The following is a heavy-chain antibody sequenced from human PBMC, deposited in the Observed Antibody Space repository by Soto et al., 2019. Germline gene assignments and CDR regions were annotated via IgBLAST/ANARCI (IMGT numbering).Heavy chain of an antibody. V-gene: IGHV1-46*01. D-gene: IGHD3-10*01. Sequence: ASVKTSCKASGYTCTSYYIHWARQAPGQGLEWMGIINPRGGSTSYAQQFQGRVTMTRDTSTSTVYMELSSLRSEDTAVYYCARDYYGSGRFSRYGMDVWGQGTTVTVSS. CDR2: INPRGGST. J-gene: IGHJ6*02. CDR1: GYTCTSYY. CDR3: ARDYYGSGRFSRYGMDV.